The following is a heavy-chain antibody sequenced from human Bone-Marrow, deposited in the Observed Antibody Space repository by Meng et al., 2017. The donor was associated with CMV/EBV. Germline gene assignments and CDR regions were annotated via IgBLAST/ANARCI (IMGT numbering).Heavy chain of an antibody. CDR2: IYYSGST. J-gene: IGHJ6*02. CDR1: GDSVSSGSYY. CDR3: ARDSTRQADYYGMDV. V-gene: IGHV4-61*01. Sequence: SETLSLTCTVSGDSVSSGSYYWSWIRQPPGKGLEWIGYIYYSGSTNYNPSLKSRVTISVDTSKNQFSLKLSSVTAADTAVYYCARDSTRQADYYGMDVWGQGTTVTVSS. D-gene: IGHD1-26*01.